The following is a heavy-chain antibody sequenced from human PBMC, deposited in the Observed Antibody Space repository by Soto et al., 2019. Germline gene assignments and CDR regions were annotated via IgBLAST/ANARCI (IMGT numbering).Heavy chain of an antibody. CDR1: GFTFSSYG. V-gene: IGHV3-30*18. J-gene: IGHJ6*02. Sequence: TGGSLRLYCAASGFTFSSYGMHWVRQAPGKGLEWVAVISYDGSNKYYADSVKGRFTISRDNSKNTLYLQMNSLRAEDTAVYYCAKDRRGTVVTPGYYYGMNVWGQGTTVTVSS. CDR3: AKDRRGTVVTPGYYYGMNV. CDR2: ISYDGSNK. D-gene: IGHD2-21*02.